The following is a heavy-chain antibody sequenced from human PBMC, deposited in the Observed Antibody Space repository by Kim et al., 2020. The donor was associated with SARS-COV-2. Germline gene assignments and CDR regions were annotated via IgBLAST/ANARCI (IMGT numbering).Heavy chain of an antibody. CDR1: GFTFSGYY. J-gene: IGHJ5*02. V-gene: IGHV3-11*03. D-gene: IGHD5-18*01. Sequence: GGSLRLSCAASGFTFSGYYMSWIRQAPGKGLEWVSYISSSSRYTNYADSVKGRFTISRDNAKNSLYLQMNSLRAEDTAVYYCARRRGYSYTHNWFDPWGQGTLVTVSS. CDR2: ISSSSRYT. CDR3: ARRRGYSYTHNWFDP.